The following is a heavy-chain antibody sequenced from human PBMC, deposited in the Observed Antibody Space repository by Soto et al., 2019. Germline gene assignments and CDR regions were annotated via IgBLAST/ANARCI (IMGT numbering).Heavy chain of an antibody. CDR2: TYYRSKWYN. D-gene: IGHD2-2*02. Sequence: PSQTLSLTCAISGDRVSSNSAAWNWIRQSPSRGLEWLGRTYYRSKWYNDYAVSVKSRITINPDTSKNQFSLQLNSVTPEDTAVYYCARADIVVVPAAIEGYYYYYYMDVWGKGTTVTVSS. CDR1: GDRVSSNSAA. J-gene: IGHJ6*03. V-gene: IGHV6-1*01. CDR3: ARADIVVVPAAIEGYYYYYYMDV.